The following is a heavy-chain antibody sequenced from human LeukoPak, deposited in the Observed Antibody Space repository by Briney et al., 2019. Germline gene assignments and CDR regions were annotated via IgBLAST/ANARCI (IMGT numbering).Heavy chain of an antibody. Sequence: SETLSLTCNVSGGSITSHSWNWIRQSPGKGLEWIGYSYYSGTTNYSPSLKSRVTISLDTSKNQFSLKLSSVTAADTAVYYCARFVSGAYDYWGQGTLVTVSS. CDR2: SYYSGTT. V-gene: IGHV4-59*11. CDR1: GGSITSHS. D-gene: IGHD2-21*01. CDR3: ARFVSGAYDY. J-gene: IGHJ4*02.